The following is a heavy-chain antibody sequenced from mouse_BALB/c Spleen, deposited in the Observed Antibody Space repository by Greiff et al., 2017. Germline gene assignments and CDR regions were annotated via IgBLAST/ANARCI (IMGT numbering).Heavy chain of an antibody. CDR3: ARKGDYGGFAY. CDR1: GYTFTDYA. D-gene: IGHD2-4*01. J-gene: IGHJ3*01. V-gene: IGHV1-67*01. CDR2: ISTYYGNT. Sequence: QVQLQQSGPELVRPGVSVKISCKGSGYTFTDYAMHWVKQSHAKSLEWIGVISTYYGNTNYNQKFKGKATMTVDKSSSTAYMELARLTSEDSAIYYCARKGDYGGFAYWGQGTLVTVSA.